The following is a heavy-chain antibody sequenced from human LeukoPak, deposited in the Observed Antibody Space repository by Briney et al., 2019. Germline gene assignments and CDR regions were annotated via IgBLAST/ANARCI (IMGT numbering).Heavy chain of an antibody. CDR3: AKGGSYCSGGSCPYDY. V-gene: IGHV3-9*01. CDR2: ISWNSGSI. J-gene: IGHJ4*02. Sequence: GRSLRLSCAASGFTFDDYAMHWVRQAPGKGLEWVSGISWNSGSIGYVDSVKGRFTISRDNAKNSLYLQMNSLRAEDTALYYCAKGGSYCSGGSCPYDYWGQGTLVTVSS. D-gene: IGHD2-15*01. CDR1: GFTFDDYA.